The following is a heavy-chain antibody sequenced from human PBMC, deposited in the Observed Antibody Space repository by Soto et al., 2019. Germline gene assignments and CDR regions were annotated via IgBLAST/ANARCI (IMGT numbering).Heavy chain of an antibody. J-gene: IGHJ6*02. CDR1: GFTFSSYS. Sequence: GGSLRLSCAASGFTFSSYSMNWVRQAPGKGLEWVSYISSSSNTIYYADSVKGRFTISRDNAKNSLYLQMNSLRDEDTAVYYCARDGRLLWFGELPYGMDVWGQGTTVTVSS. V-gene: IGHV3-48*02. D-gene: IGHD3-10*01. CDR2: ISSSSNTI. CDR3: ARDGRLLWFGELPYGMDV.